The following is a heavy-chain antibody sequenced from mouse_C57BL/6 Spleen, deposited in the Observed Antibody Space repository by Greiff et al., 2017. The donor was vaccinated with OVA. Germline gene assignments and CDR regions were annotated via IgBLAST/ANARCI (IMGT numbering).Heavy chain of an antibody. J-gene: IGHJ2*01. D-gene: IGHD1-1*01. CDR1: GFTFSNYW. Sequence: EVKVVESGGGLVQPGGSMKLSCVASGFTFSNYWMNWVRQSPEKGLEWVAQIRLKSDNYATHYAESVKGRFTISRDDSKSSVYLQMNNLRAEDTGIYYCTGDTTVVARGYWGQGTTLTVSS. V-gene: IGHV6-3*01. CDR2: IRLKSDNYAT. CDR3: TGDTTVVARGY.